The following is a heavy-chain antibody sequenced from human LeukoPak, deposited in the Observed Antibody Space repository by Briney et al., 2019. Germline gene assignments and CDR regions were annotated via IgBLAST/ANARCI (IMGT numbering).Heavy chain of an antibody. Sequence: PSETLSLTCTVSGGSISSSSYSWSWIRQPPGKGLEWIGYIYHSGSTYYNPSLKSRVTISVDRSKNQFSLKLSSVTAADTAVYYCARDFRRWSSSSWPRFDYWGQGTLVTVSS. CDR3: ARDFRRWSSSSWPRFDY. CDR2: IYHSGST. V-gene: IGHV4-30-2*01. CDR1: GGSISSSSYS. D-gene: IGHD6-13*01. J-gene: IGHJ4*02.